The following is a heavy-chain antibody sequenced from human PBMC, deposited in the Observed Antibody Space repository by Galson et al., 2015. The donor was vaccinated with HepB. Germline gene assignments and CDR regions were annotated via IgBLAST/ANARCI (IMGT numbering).Heavy chain of an antibody. CDR2: INPNSGGT. D-gene: IGHD3-3*01. CDR3: ARPQRDYDFWSGYYFWFDP. Sequence: SVKVSCKASGYTFTGYYMHWVRQAPGQGLEWMGWINPNSGGTNYAQKFQGRVTMTRDTSISTAYMELSRLRSDDTAVYYCARPQRDYDFWSGYYFWFDPWGQGTLVTVSS. J-gene: IGHJ5*02. CDR1: GYTFTGYY. V-gene: IGHV1-2*02.